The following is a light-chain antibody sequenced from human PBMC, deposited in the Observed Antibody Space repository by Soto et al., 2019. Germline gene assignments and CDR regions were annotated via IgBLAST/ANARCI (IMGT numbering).Light chain of an antibody. V-gene: IGKV1-9*01. CDR1: QGISRY. CDR2: AAS. CDR3: QQLNTYPVT. J-gene: IGKJ4*01. Sequence: IQLTQSPSSLSASVGDSDTITCRASQGISRYLSWYQQKPGRAPKLLISAASTLQSGVPARFSGSGSGTDFTLSITSLQPEDFATYCCQQLNTYPVTFGGGTKVEIK.